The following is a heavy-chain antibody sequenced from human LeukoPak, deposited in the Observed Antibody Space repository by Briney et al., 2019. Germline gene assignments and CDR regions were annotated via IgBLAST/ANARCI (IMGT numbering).Heavy chain of an antibody. CDR1: GFTFSSYA. Sequence: GGSLRLSCAASGFTFSSYAMSWVRQAPGKGLEWVSGISGSGGSTYYADSVKGQFTISRDNSKNTLYLQMNSLRAEDTAVYYCAKEELYYYDSSGYSNWGQGTLVTVSS. V-gene: IGHV3-23*01. J-gene: IGHJ4*02. CDR3: AKEELYYYDSSGYSN. D-gene: IGHD3-22*01. CDR2: ISGSGGST.